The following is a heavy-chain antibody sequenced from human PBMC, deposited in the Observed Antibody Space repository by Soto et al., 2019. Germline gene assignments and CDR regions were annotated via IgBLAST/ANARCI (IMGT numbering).Heavy chain of an antibody. CDR1: GGSFSSSSYY. V-gene: IGHV4-39*01. CDR2: IYYSGST. Sequence: SETLSLTCTVSGGSFSSSSYYWGWIRQPPGKGLEWIGSIYYSGSTYYNPSLKSRVTKSVDTSKNQFSLKLGSVTAADTVVYYCARPSSSWYGNWFDPWGQGTLVTVSS. D-gene: IGHD6-13*01. CDR3: ARPSSSWYGNWFDP. J-gene: IGHJ5*02.